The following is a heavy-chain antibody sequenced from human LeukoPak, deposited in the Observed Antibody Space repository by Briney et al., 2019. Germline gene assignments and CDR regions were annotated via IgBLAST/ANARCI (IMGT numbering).Heavy chain of an antibody. CDR2: IDTDGSHT. Sequence: GGTLRLSCAASGFTFSNYGLSWVRQAPGKGLVWVSRIDTDGSHTYYADSVEGRFTISRDSAKNTLYLQMNSLRDEDTAVYYCARDTENDFWIDYWGQGTLVTVSS. D-gene: IGHD3-3*01. CDR3: ARDTENDFWIDY. J-gene: IGHJ4*02. CDR1: GFTFSNYG. V-gene: IGHV3-74*01.